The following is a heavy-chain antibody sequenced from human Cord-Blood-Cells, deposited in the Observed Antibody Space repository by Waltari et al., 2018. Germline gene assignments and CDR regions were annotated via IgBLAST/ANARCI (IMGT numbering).Heavy chain of an antibody. CDR3: ARGRFDVVVVAARAFDI. Sequence: QVQLQQWGAGLLKPSETLSLTCAVYGGSFSGYYWSWIRQPPGKGLEWIGEINHSGSTNYNPSLKSRVTISVDTSKNQFSLKLSSVTAADTAVYYCARGRFDVVVVAARAFDIWGQGTMATVSS. CDR2: INHSGST. CDR1: GGSFSGYY. J-gene: IGHJ3*02. V-gene: IGHV4-34*01. D-gene: IGHD2-15*01.